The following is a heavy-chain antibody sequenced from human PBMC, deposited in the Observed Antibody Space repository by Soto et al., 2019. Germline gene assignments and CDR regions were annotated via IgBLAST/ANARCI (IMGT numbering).Heavy chain of an antibody. CDR3: VRGAPAAIGPQGEY. J-gene: IGHJ4*02. Sequence: QVQLQQWGAGLLKPSETLSLTCAVYGGSFSGHYWSWIRQPPGKGLEWIGEISHRGSANYTPSLKSRVTISVDTSKNHFALKLTSVTAADTAVYYCVRGAPAAIGPQGEYWGQGSLVTVSS. D-gene: IGHD2-2*01. CDR2: ISHRGSA. CDR1: GGSFSGHY. V-gene: IGHV4-34*01.